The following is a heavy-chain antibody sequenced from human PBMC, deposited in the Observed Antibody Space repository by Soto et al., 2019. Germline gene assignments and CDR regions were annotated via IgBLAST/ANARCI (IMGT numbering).Heavy chain of an antibody. CDR3: ERGDGYNFLDY. D-gene: IGHD5-12*01. V-gene: IGHV1-69*13. Sequence: ASVKVSCKASGGTFSSYAISWVRQAPGQGLEWMGGIIPIFGTANYAQKFQGRVTITADESTSTAYMELSSLRSEDTAVYYCERGDGYNFLDYWGQGTLVTVSS. CDR2: IIPIFGTA. J-gene: IGHJ4*02. CDR1: GGTFSSYA.